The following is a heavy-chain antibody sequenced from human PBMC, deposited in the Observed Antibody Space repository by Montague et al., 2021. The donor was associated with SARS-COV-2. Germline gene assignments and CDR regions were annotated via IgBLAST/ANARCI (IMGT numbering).Heavy chain of an antibody. CDR1: GGSVSRISSH. Sequence: ETLSLTCTVSGGSVSRISSHWGWIRQPPGKGLEYIGSFYYAGGTQYNPSLKSRVTISVDTSNDQFSLKMNSVTAADTAVYFCARLYGSSFDYRGQGTLVTVSS. J-gene: IGHJ4*02. CDR3: ARLYGSSFDY. CDR2: FYYAGGT. V-gene: IGHV4-39*01. D-gene: IGHD4-17*01.